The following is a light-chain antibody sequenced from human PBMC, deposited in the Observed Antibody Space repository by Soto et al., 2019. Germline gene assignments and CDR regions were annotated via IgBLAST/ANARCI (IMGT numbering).Light chain of an antibody. CDR1: SSNLGARYD. Sequence: QSALTQPPTVSGAPGQTVTISCTGSSSNLGARYDVPWYQQVPGKAPKLLIFGSSDRASGVPDRFSGSKSGTSASLAITGLQADDEATYFCQSYDKSLSGSVFGGGTKVTVL. J-gene: IGLJ3*02. CDR2: GSS. CDR3: QSYDKSLSGSV. V-gene: IGLV1-40*01.